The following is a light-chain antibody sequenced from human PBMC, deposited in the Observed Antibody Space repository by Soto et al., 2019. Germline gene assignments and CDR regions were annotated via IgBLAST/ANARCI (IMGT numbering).Light chain of an antibody. Sequence: QSALTQPPSASGSPGQSVTLSCTGTSSDVGGYNYVSWCQQHPGKAPKLMIYEVSKRPSGVPDRFSGSKSGNTASLTVSGLQAEDEADYYCSSYAGSNNFVFGTGTKVT. CDR1: SSDVGGYNY. J-gene: IGLJ1*01. CDR3: SSYAGSNNFV. CDR2: EVS. V-gene: IGLV2-8*01.